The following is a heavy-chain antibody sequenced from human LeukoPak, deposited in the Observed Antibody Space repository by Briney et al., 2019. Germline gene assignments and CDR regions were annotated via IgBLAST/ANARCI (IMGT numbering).Heavy chain of an antibody. CDR1: GLTLSSYW. D-gene: IGHD2-15*01. V-gene: IGHV3-7*03. CDR3: ARDGGYCSGGTCYSTH. CDR2: IKQDGSET. Sequence: GGSLRLSCAVSGLTLSSYWMTWVRQAPGKGLEWVASIKQDGSETYYVDSLKGRFTISRDNANNSLDLQMNCLRAEDTAVYYCARDGGYCSGGTCYSTHWGQGTLATSPQ. J-gene: IGHJ4*02.